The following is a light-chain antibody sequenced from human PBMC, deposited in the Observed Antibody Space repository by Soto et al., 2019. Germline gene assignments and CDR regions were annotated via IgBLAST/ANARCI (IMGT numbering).Light chain of an antibody. Sequence: QSALTQPASVSGSPGRSITISCTGASSDVGDYNYVSWYQHHPGKAPKLLIYEVNNRPSGVSDRFSGSKSGNVASLTISWLQAEDEADYYCSSYTSSSTYVFGTGTKVTVL. CDR2: EVN. CDR3: SSYTSSSTYV. CDR1: SSDVGDYNY. J-gene: IGLJ1*01. V-gene: IGLV2-14*01.